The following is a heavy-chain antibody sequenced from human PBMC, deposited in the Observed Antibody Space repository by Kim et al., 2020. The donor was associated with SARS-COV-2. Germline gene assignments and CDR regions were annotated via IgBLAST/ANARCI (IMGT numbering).Heavy chain of an antibody. V-gene: IGHV3-23*01. Sequence: GGSLRLSCAASGFTFSSYAMSWVRQAPGKGLEWVSLVSGSGGSTYHADSVKGRFAISRDNSKKTMYLQMNSLRAEDTALYYCAKGASNNCSVFDYWGQGT. J-gene: IGHJ4*03. CDR3: AKGASNNCSVFDY. CDR2: VSGSGGST. D-gene: IGHD1-1*01. CDR1: GFTFSSYA.